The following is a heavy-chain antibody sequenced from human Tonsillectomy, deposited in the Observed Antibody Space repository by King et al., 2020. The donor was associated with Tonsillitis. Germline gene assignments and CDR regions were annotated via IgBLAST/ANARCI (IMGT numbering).Heavy chain of an antibody. CDR3: ARTRLTAMATFDY. V-gene: IGHV4-30-2*01. D-gene: IGHD5-18*01. CDR2: IYHSGST. Sequence: LQLQESGSGLVKPSQTLSLTCAVSGGSISSGGYSWRWIRQPPGKGLEWIGYIYHSGSTYYNPSLKSRVTISVDRSKNQFSLKLSSVTAADTAVYYCARTRLTAMATFDYWGQGTLVTVSS. J-gene: IGHJ4*02. CDR1: GGSISSGGYS.